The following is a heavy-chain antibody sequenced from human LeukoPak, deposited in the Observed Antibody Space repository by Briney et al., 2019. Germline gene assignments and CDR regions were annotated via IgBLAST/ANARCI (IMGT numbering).Heavy chain of an antibody. D-gene: IGHD3-10*01. CDR3: ARASQDYYGSGSYYRGGDAFDI. J-gene: IGHJ3*02. V-gene: IGHV1-69*04. CDR1: GGTFLNYA. CDR2: IIPIVGIA. Sequence: SVKVSCKTSGGTFLNYAISWVRQAPGQGLEWMGRIIPIVGIANYAQKFQARVTLTADKSTSTAYMELSSLRSDDTAVYYCARASQDYYGSGSYYRGGDAFDIWGQGTMVTVSS.